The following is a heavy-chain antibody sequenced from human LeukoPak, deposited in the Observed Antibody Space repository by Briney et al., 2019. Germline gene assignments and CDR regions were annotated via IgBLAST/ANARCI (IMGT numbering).Heavy chain of an antibody. CDR2: IYYSGST. CDR3: AREPHSGSYQSYWYFDL. D-gene: IGHD1-26*01. CDR1: GGSFSGYY. Sequence: SETLSLTCAVYGGSFSGYYWSWIRQPPGKGLEWIGYIYYSGSTNYNPSLKSRVTISVDTSKNQFSLKLSSVTAADTAVYYCAREPHSGSYQSYWYFDLWGRGTLVTVSS. J-gene: IGHJ2*01. V-gene: IGHV4-59*01.